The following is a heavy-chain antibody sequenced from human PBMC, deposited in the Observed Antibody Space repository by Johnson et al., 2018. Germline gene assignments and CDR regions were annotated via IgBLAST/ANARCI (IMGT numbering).Heavy chain of an antibody. CDR1: GFTFDDYA. Sequence: LVQSGGGLVQPGRSLRLCCAASGFTFDDYAMHWVRQAPGKGLEGVSGISWNCGSIGYTVSVNGRFTISRDNAKDSLYLQVNSLRAEATALYYCAKGVVAELQLGTFDIWGQGTMVTVSS. CDR3: AKGVVAELQLGTFDI. V-gene: IGHV3-9*01. CDR2: ISWNCGSI. D-gene: IGHD1-7*01. J-gene: IGHJ3*02.